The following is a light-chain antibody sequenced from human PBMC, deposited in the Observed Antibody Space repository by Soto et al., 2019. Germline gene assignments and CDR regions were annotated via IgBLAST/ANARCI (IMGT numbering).Light chain of an antibody. CDR1: SSDVGGYDR. J-gene: IGLJ3*02. V-gene: IGLV2-23*02. Sequence: QSVLTQPASVSGSPGQSIAISCTGTSSDVGGYDRVSWYQQHPGQAPTLMIYEVNKRPSGVSDRFSGSKSGNTASLAISRLQADDEADYYCCSSVGSPDWVFGGGTKVTVL. CDR2: EVN. CDR3: CSSVGSPDWV.